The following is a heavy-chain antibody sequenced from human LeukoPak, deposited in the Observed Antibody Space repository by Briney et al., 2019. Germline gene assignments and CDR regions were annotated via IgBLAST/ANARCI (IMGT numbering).Heavy chain of an antibody. CDR3: ARDVWFGDFSFLNYFDY. V-gene: IGHV1-69*13. CDR2: IIPIFNIA. Sequence: GASVKVSCKASGETFINYGISWVRQAPGQGLEWMGGIIPIFNIANYAQNFQGRVFFTADESTNTAYMELSTLRSEDTAFYYCARDVWFGDFSFLNYFDYWGQGTRVTVSS. CDR1: GETFINYG. J-gene: IGHJ4*02. D-gene: IGHD3-10*01.